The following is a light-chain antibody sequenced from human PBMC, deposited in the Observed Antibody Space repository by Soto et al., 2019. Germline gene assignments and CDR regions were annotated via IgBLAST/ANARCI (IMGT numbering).Light chain of an antibody. CDR1: RNIEGW. Sequence: IQMTQSPSTLSVSLGDRVTITCRASRNIEGWLAWYQQKPGKPPKXLILNASTLGSGVPSRFSGSGSGTEFTLTISGLQPDDFATYYCQHCDTSWPFGQGTKVDIK. V-gene: IGKV1-5*01. J-gene: IGKJ1*01. CDR3: QHCDTSWP. CDR2: NAS.